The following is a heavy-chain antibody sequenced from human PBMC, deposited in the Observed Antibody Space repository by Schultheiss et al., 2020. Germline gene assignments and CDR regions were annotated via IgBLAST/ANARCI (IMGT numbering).Heavy chain of an antibody. J-gene: IGHJ6*02. V-gene: IGHV4-59*01. CDR2: IYHSGST. Sequence: SETLSLTCTVSGGSISSYYWSWIRQPPGKGLEWIGYIYHSGSTHYNPSLKSRVTISLDTSKSQISLRLTSVTAADTAIYYCATAPYSSGWGRGLDVWGQGTTVTVSS. CDR1: GGSISSYY. D-gene: IGHD6-19*01. CDR3: ATAPYSSGWGRGLDV.